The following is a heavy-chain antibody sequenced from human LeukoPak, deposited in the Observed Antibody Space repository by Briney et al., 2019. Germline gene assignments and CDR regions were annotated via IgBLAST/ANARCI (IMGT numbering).Heavy chain of an antibody. CDR2: IKQDGSEK. Sequence: PGGSLRLSCAASGFTFSSYWMSWVRQAPGKGLEWVANIKQDGSEKYYVDSVKGRFTISRDNAKNSLYLQMNSLGAEDTAVYYCARAGATLRYFDWQDYWGQGTLVTVSS. D-gene: IGHD3-9*01. CDR3: ARAGATLRYFDWQDY. J-gene: IGHJ4*02. CDR1: GFTFSSYW. V-gene: IGHV3-7*01.